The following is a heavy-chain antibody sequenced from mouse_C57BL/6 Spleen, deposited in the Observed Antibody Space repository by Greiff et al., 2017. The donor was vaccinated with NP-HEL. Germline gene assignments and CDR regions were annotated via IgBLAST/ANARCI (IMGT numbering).Heavy chain of an antibody. D-gene: IGHD2-3*01. CDR1: GYTFTSYW. Sequence: QVQLQQPGAELVMPGASVKLSCKASGYTFTSYWMHWVKQRPGQGLEWIGEIDPSDSYTNYNQKFKGKSTLTVDKSSSTAYMQLSSRTSEDSAVYYCARSGPDGYYQRYYFDYWGQGTTLTVSS. CDR2: IDPSDSYT. CDR3: ARSGPDGYYQRYYFDY. J-gene: IGHJ2*01. V-gene: IGHV1-69*01.